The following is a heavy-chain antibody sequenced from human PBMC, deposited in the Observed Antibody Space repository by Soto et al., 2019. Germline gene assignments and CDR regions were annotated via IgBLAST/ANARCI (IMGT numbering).Heavy chain of an antibody. Sequence: GRSMRLSSLASGFTFSIHAMSWVRQAPGKGLEWVSVISASGGRTYYADSVKGRFTMSRDNSKNTLFLQMNSLRDEDTAIYYCAKEVVIESAGRSHSYCYGLDVWGPGTMVTVSS. CDR3: AKEVVIESAGRSHSYCYGLDV. CDR1: GFTFSIHA. D-gene: IGHD2-2*01. J-gene: IGHJ6*02. V-gene: IGHV3-23*01. CDR2: ISASGGRT.